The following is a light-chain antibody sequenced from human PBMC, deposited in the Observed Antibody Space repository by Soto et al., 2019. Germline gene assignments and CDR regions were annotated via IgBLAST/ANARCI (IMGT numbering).Light chain of an antibody. CDR2: GAS. CDR3: QQYGSSPWT. Sequence: EIVVTQSPVTLFLSPVARATLSCRASQSVSSSYLAWYQQKPGQAPRLLIYGASSRATGIPDRFSGSGSGTDFTLTISRLEPEDFAVYYCQQYGSSPWTFGQGTNVDIK. J-gene: IGKJ1*01. CDR1: QSVSSSY. V-gene: IGKV3-20*01.